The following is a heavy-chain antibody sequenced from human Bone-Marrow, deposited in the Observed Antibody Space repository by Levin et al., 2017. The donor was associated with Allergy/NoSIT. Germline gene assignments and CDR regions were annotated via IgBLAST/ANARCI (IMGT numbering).Heavy chain of an antibody. J-gene: IGHJ6*03. CDR2: FVYSWRT. CDR3: ARDLDYYYYMGV. Sequence: PSETLSLTCTVSGASLNSGSNHWSWIRQSPGKGLEWIGHFVYSWRTIYNPSLRSRVTISIDTSKNQFSLTVTSVTAADTAVYYCARDLDYYYYMGVWGKGTTVTVSS. V-gene: IGHV4-61*01. CDR1: GASLNSGSNH.